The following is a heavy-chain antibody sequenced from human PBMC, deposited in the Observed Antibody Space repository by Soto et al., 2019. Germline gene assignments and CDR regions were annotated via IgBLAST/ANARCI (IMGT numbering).Heavy chain of an antibody. J-gene: IGHJ5*02. CDR2: IWYHGAYE. Sequence: SGGSLRLSCAASGFSFNTYGMNWVRQAPGRGLEWVALIWYHGAYEYYADSVKGRFTISRDNSRNTLYLQMNSLKAEDTAVYYCARTRRGETAIITDGLDLWGQGTQVTVSS. CDR3: ARTRRGETAIITDGLDL. V-gene: IGHV3-33*01. CDR1: GFSFNTYG. D-gene: IGHD5-18*01.